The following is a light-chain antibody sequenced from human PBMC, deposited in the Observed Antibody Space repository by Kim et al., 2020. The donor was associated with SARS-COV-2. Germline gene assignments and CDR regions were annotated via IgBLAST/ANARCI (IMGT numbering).Light chain of an antibody. V-gene: IGLV3-21*04. Sequence: SYELTQPPSVSVAPGKTARITCGGNNIGSKSVHWYQQKPGQAPVLVIYYDSARPSGIPERFSGSTSGNTATLTISRVEAGDEADYSCQVWDGSSDHWVFG. J-gene: IGLJ3*02. CDR3: QVWDGSSDHWV. CDR2: YDS. CDR1: NIGSKS.